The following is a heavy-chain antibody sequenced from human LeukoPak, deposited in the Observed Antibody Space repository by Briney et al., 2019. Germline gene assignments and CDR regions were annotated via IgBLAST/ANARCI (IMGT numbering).Heavy chain of an antibody. Sequence: ASVKVSCKASGYTFTSYGITWVRQAPGQGLEWMGWISAYNGNTNYAQKLQGRVTMTTDTSTSTANMELRSLRSDDTAVYYCARDMVRGVTVLDYWGQGTLVTVSS. CDR2: ISAYNGNT. CDR1: GYTFTSYG. CDR3: ARDMVRGVTVLDY. J-gene: IGHJ4*02. V-gene: IGHV1-18*01. D-gene: IGHD3-10*01.